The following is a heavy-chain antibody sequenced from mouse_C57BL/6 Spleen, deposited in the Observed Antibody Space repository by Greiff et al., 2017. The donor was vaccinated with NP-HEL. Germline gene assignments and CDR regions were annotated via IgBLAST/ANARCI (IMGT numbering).Heavy chain of an antibody. CDR1: GYTFTSYR. J-gene: IGHJ2*01. CDR2: IYPGSGST. V-gene: IGHV1-55*01. D-gene: IGHD1-1*01. CDR3: ARDTTVVEGRYFDY. Sequence: QVQLQQPGAELVKPGASVKMSCKASGYTFTSYRITWVKQRPGQGLEWIGDIYPGSGSTNYNEKFKSKATLTVDTSSSTAYMQLSSLTSEDSAVYYCARDTTVVEGRYFDYWGQGTTLTVSS.